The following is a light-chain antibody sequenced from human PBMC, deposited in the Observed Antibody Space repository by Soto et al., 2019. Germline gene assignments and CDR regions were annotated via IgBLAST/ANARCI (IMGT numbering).Light chain of an antibody. CDR1: ESISTW. J-gene: IGKJ1*01. V-gene: IGKV1-5*01. CDR3: QHYNSYSEA. Sequence: DIQMTQSPSTLSASVGDRVTITCRASESISTWLAWYQQKPGKSPKLLIYGASNLERGVPSRFSGSGSGTEFTLTISSLQPDYFSTYYCQHYNSYSEAFGQGTKVDIK. CDR2: GAS.